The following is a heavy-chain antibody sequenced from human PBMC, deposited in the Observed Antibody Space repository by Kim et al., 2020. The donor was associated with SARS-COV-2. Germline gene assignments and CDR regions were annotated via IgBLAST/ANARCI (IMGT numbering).Heavy chain of an antibody. CDR3: ARPLYDYVWGTY. Sequence: NYADSVKGRFSISRDNAKNTLYLQMTSLRAEDTAIYYCARPLYDYVWGTYWGQGTLVTVSS. J-gene: IGHJ4*02. D-gene: IGHD3-16*01. V-gene: IGHV3-74*01.